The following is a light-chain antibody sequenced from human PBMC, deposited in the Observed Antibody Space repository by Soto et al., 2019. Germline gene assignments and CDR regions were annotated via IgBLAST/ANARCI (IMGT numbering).Light chain of an antibody. J-gene: IGKJ1*01. V-gene: IGKV3-20*01. CDR1: QTISSNY. CDR2: GAS. Sequence: ETVLTQSPGTLSLSPGERATLSCRASQTISSNYLAWYRQTPGQAPRLLIYGASNRATGIADRFSGSGSATAFTLIISRLEPEDFALYYCQQYGSSPWTFGQGTKVEIK. CDR3: QQYGSSPWT.